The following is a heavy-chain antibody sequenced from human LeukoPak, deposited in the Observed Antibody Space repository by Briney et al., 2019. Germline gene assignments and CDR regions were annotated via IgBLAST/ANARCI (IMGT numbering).Heavy chain of an antibody. V-gene: IGHV3-30-3*01. CDR2: ISYDGSNK. D-gene: IGHD6-6*01. J-gene: IGHJ4*02. CDR1: GFTFSSYA. Sequence: PGGSLRLSCAASGFTFSSYAMHWVRQAPGKGLEWVSVISYDGSNKYYADSVKGRFTISRDNSKNTLYLQMNSLRAEDTAVYYCARDDIAARPVGQVDYWGQGTLVTVSS. CDR3: ARDDIAARPVGQVDY.